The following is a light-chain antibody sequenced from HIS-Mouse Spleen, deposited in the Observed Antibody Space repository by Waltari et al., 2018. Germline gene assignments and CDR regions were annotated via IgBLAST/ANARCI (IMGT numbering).Light chain of an antibody. CDR1: QSISSW. V-gene: IGKV1-5*03. Sequence: DIQMTQSPSTLSASVGDKVTITCRASQSISSWLAWYQQKPGKAPKLLIYKASSLESGVPSRFSGSGSGTEFTLTISSLQPDDFATYYCQQYNSYSLTFGGGTKVEIK. CDR3: QQYNSYSLT. CDR2: KAS. J-gene: IGKJ4*01.